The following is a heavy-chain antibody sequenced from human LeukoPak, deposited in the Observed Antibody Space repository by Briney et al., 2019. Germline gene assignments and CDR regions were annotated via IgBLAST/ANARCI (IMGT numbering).Heavy chain of an antibody. CDR1: GFTFSSYA. CDR2: ISGSGGST. J-gene: IGHJ4*02. CDR3: AKGYYDYVWGSYYFDY. Sequence: GGSLRLSCAASGFTFSSYAMSWVRQAPGKGLEWVSAISGSGGSTYYADSVKVRFTISRDNSRDTLYLQMNSLRAEDTALYYCAKGYYDYVWGSYYFDYWGQGTLVTVSS. V-gene: IGHV3-23*01. D-gene: IGHD3-16*01.